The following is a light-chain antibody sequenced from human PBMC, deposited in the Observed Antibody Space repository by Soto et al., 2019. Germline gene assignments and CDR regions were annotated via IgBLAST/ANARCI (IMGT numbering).Light chain of an antibody. Sequence: EIVLTQSPATLSLSPGERATLSCRASQSVSRYLAWYQQQPGQAPRLLIYDASNRATGIPARFSGSGSGADFTLTISRLEPEDSAVYSCQQRANWPLLTLGGGTKVEIK. V-gene: IGKV3-11*01. CDR1: QSVSRY. CDR3: QQRANWPLLT. J-gene: IGKJ4*01. CDR2: DAS.